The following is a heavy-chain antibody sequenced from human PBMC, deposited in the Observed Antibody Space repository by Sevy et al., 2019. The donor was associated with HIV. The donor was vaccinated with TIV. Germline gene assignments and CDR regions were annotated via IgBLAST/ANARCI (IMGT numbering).Heavy chain of an antibody. V-gene: IGHV3-11*06. D-gene: IGHD3-3*01. Sequence: GGSLRLSCAASGFTFSDYYMSWIRQAPGKGLELVSYISSTSDYRNYADSVKGRFTISRDNAKNSLYLQLNSLRAEDTAVYYCARDKTILEGRYGMDVWGQGTTVTVSS. CDR3: ARDKTILEGRYGMDV. CDR2: ISSTSDYR. CDR1: GFTFSDYY. J-gene: IGHJ6*02.